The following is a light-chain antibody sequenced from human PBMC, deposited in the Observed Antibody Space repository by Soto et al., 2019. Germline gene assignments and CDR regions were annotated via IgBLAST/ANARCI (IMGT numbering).Light chain of an antibody. V-gene: IGKV1-33*01. CDR3: MQSVQHPWT. Sequence: DIQMTQSPSSLSASVGDRVTITCQASQDVSNYLNWYQQKLGKAPKLLIYDASNLETGVPSRFSGSGSGTDFTLKISRVEAEDVGVYYCMQSVQHPWTFGQGTKVDIK. J-gene: IGKJ1*01. CDR2: DAS. CDR1: QDVSNY.